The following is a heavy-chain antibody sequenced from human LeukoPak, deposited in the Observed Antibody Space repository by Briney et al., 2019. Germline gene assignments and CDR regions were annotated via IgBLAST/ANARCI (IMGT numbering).Heavy chain of an antibody. CDR3: GRGGSGLVTRL. J-gene: IGHJ4*02. V-gene: IGHV1-2*02. CDR1: GYSFTGYY. D-gene: IGHD6-6*01. CDR2: IKPNNGDT. Sequence: GASVKLSCKASGYSFTGYYIHWLRQAPGQGLEWMGWIKPNNGDTNSAPNFQGRVTLTRDTSITTAYMEVSSLRPDDTGVYYCGRGGSGLVTRLWGQGTLVTVSS.